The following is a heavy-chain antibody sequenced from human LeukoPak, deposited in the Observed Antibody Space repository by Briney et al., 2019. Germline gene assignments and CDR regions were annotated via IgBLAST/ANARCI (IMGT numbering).Heavy chain of an antibody. V-gene: IGHV4-39*01. D-gene: IGHD3-22*01. J-gene: IGHJ4*02. CDR1: GGSFSSSSYY. CDR3: ARRYYYDSSGYAAPFDY. CDR2: IYYSGRT. Sequence: SETLSLTCTVSGGSFSSSSYYWGWHRQPPGRGVEWIGSIYYSGRTYYNPSQKSGVILSVETSKNQFSLKLSSVTAADTAVYYCARRYYYDSSGYAAPFDYWGQGTLVTVSS.